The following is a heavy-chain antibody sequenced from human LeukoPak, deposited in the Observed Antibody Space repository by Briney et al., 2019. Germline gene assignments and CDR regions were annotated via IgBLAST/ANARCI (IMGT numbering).Heavy chain of an antibody. Sequence: PGGSLRLSCAASGFTFSSYSMNWVRQAPGKGLEWISYISTSSSNIYYADSVRGRFTVSRDNAKNSLYLQINSLRAEDTAMYYCARDCSAPARPLLGYNWFDPWGQGTLVTVSS. CDR2: ISTSSSNI. CDR1: GFTFSSYS. J-gene: IGHJ5*02. D-gene: IGHD2-15*01. V-gene: IGHV3-48*01. CDR3: ARDCSAPARPLLGYNWFDP.